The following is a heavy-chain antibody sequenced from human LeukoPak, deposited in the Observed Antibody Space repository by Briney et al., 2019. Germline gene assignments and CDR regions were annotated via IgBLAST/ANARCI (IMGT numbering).Heavy chain of an antibody. V-gene: IGHV4-28*02. D-gene: IGHD4-17*01. J-gene: IGHJ3*02. CDR1: GFTFSSYAM. CDR2: IYYSGSI. CDR3: ARKATTGPTKAAFDI. Sequence: LRLSCAASGFTFSSYAMSWVRQPPGKGLEWIGHIYYSGSIYYNPSLKSRVTMSVDTSKNQFSLKLSSVTAVDTAVYYCARKATTGPTKAAFDIWGQGTMVTVSS.